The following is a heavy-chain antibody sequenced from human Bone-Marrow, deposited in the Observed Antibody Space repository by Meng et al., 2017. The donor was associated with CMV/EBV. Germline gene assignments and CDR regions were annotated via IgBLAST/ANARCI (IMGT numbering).Heavy chain of an antibody. CDR1: GGSTSSYY. V-gene: IGHV4-59*01. Sequence: SETLSLTCNVPGGSTSSYYWSWIRQPPVKGLEWIGYNYYSGSTNYNPSLKSRVTISVDTSKNQFSLKLSSVTAADTAVYYCASHSGGFWSGSRPGRYYFDYWGQGTLVTVSS. CDR2: NYYSGST. D-gene: IGHD3-3*01. J-gene: IGHJ4*02. CDR3: ASHSGGFWSGSRPGRYYFDY.